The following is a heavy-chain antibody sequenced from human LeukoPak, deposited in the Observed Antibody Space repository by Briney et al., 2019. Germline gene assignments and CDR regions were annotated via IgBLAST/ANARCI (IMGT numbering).Heavy chain of an antibody. CDR1: GFTFSTYS. D-gene: IGHD6-19*01. Sequence: GGSLRLSCAASGFTFSTYSMNWVRHAPGKGLEWVSDISSSSSTIYYADSVKGRFTISRDNAKNSLYLQMNSLRAEDTAVYYCARLDSSGWYDYYYYYMDVWGKGTTVTVSS. CDR3: ARLDSSGWYDYYYYYMDV. CDR2: ISSSSSTI. J-gene: IGHJ6*03. V-gene: IGHV3-48*01.